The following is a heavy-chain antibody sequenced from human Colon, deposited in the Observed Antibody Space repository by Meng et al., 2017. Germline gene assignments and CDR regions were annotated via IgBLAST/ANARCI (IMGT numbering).Heavy chain of an antibody. J-gene: IGHJ4*02. V-gene: IGHV3-7*01. CDR3: ALDPWYSIAY. D-gene: IGHD1-14*01. Sequence: GESLKISCSASQFTFGSHWMAWVRQAPGKGLEWVAKINPDGSDIHYMDSVKGRFTISRDNSKDSLYLQMNSLSVDDTAFYYCALDPWYSIAYWGQGTRV. CDR2: INPDGSDI. CDR1: QFTFGSHW.